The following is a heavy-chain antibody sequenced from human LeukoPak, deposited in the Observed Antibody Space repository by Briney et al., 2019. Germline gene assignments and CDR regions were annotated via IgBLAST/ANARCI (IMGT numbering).Heavy chain of an antibody. CDR2: LNGDGTNI. J-gene: IGHJ3*01. Sequence: PGGSLRLSCAASGFTFGAYTINWVRQVPGKGLVWVSRLNGDGTNIIYADSVKGRFTISRDNAENTLYLQMNSLRAENTALYYCARSQSGVFDVWGQGTMVTVSS. V-gene: IGHV3-74*01. CDR1: GFTFGAYT. D-gene: IGHD2-8*01. CDR3: ARSQSGVFDV.